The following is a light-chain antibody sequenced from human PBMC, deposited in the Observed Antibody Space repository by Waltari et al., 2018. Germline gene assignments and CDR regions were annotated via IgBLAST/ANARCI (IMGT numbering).Light chain of an antibody. J-gene: IGLJ3*02. CDR2: DVT. Sequence: QSALTQPASVSGSPGQSITISCTGASTDVGDYNYVSWYQQIPGKAPKVIIYDVTKRPSGVFNRFSGSKSGNSASLSISGLQAEDEAHYYCCSYAGRSTWVFGGGTKVTVL. CDR1: STDVGDYNY. V-gene: IGLV2-14*03. CDR3: CSYAGRSTWV.